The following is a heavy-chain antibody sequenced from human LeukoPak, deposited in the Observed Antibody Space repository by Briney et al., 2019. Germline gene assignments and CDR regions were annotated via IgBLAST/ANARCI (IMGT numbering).Heavy chain of an antibody. CDR3: AKVEDYYYYMDV. J-gene: IGHJ6*03. D-gene: IGHD5-24*01. CDR1: GFTFNSYS. CDR2: ISSSSRFI. V-gene: IGHV3-21*01. Sequence: PGGSLRLSCAASGFTFNSYSMNWFRQAPGKGLEWVSSISSSSRFIYYADPVKGRFTISRDNAKNSLYLQMTSLRAADTAVYYCAKVEDYYYYMDVWGKGTTVTVSS.